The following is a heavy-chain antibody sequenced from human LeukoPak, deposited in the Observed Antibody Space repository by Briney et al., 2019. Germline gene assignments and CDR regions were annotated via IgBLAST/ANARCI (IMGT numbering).Heavy chain of an antibody. D-gene: IGHD2-2*01. CDR2: ISGYNGIT. V-gene: IGHV1-18*01. Sequence: ASVKVSCKASGYTFTSYGINWVRQAPGQGLEWTGWISGYNGITDYAQKLQGRVTMTTDTSTSTAYMELRSLRSDDTAVYYCAGCSSTTCRDYYYYYMDVWGKGTTVTVSS. CDR3: AGCSSTTCRDYYYYYMDV. J-gene: IGHJ6*03. CDR1: GYTFTSYG.